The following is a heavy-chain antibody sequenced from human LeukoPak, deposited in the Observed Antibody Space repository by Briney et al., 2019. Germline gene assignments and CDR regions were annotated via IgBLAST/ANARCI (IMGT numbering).Heavy chain of an antibody. Sequence: GGSLRLSCAASGLTLSNYWMTWVRQAPGKGLEWVANINRDGSEKNYVDSVKGRFTISRDNAKNSLYLEMNSLRAEDMGVYYCARDSRGYPYWGQGTLVTVSS. V-gene: IGHV3-7*05. CDR3: ARDSRGYPY. D-gene: IGHD3-22*01. CDR2: INRDGSEK. J-gene: IGHJ4*02. CDR1: GLTLSNYW.